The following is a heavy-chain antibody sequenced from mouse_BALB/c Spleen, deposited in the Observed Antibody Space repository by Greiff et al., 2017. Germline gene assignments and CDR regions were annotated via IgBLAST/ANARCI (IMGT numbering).Heavy chain of an antibody. Sequence: QVQLQQSGPELVKPVALVKISCKASGYTFTSYDINWVKQRPGQGLEWIGWIYPGDGSTKYNEKFKGKATLTADKSSSTAYMQLSSLTSENSAVYFCAKSYYYGSSSFAYWGQGTLVTVSA. J-gene: IGHJ3*01. CDR2: IYPGDGST. D-gene: IGHD1-1*01. V-gene: IGHV1S56*01. CDR1: GYTFTSYD. CDR3: AKSYYYGSSSFAY.